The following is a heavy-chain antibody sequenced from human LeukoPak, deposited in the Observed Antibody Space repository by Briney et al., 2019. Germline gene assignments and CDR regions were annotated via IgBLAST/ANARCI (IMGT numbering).Heavy chain of an antibody. CDR2: IYYSGST. CDR3: ARSSAYFTVNYYFDY. Sequence: SETLSLTCTVSGGSISSYYWSWIRQPPGKGLEWIGYIYYSGSTNYNPSPKSRVTISVDTSKNQFSLKLSSVSAADTTVYYCARSSAYFTVNYYFDYWGQGTLVTVSS. J-gene: IGHJ4*02. V-gene: IGHV4-59*01. CDR1: GGSISSYY. D-gene: IGHD2-21*01.